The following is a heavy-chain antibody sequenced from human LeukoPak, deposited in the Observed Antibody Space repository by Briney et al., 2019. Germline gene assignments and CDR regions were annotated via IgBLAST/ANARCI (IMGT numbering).Heavy chain of an antibody. Sequence: GGSLRLSCAASGFTFSSYEMNWVRQAPGKGLEWVSYISSSSSTIYYADSVKGRLSISRDNAKNSLYLQMNSLRDEDTAVYYCARDAAAGTYWYFDLWGRGTLVTVSS. CDR1: GFTFSSYE. D-gene: IGHD6-13*01. CDR3: ARDAAAGTYWYFDL. J-gene: IGHJ2*01. V-gene: IGHV3-48*03. CDR2: ISSSSSTI.